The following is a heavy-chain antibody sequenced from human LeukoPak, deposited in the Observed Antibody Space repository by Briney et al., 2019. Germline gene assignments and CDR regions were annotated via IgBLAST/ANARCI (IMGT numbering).Heavy chain of an antibody. CDR2: IIPIFGTA. CDR3: ARVVRFAGSYYMDV. D-gene: IGHD3-16*01. J-gene: IGHJ6*03. Sequence: VASLKVSCKASGGTFSSYAISWVRQAPGQGLGWMGGIIPIFGTANYAQKFQGRVTITTDESTSTAYMELSSLRSEDTAVYYCARVVRFAGSYYMDVWGKGTTVTVSS. V-gene: IGHV1-69*05. CDR1: GGTFSSYA.